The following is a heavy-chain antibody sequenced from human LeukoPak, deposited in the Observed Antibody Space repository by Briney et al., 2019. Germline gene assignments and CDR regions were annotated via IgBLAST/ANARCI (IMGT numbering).Heavy chain of an antibody. CDR1: GYSFTNYW. V-gene: IGHV5-51*01. CDR3: ARLDSSGYSGAFDI. CDR2: IYPGDSDT. D-gene: IGHD3-22*01. J-gene: IGHJ3*02. Sequence: GESLKISCKGSGYSFTNYWIGWVRQMPGKGLEWMGIIYPGDSDTRYNPSFQGQVSISADKSISTAYLQWSSLKASDTAMYYCARLDSSGYSGAFDIWGQGTMVAVSS.